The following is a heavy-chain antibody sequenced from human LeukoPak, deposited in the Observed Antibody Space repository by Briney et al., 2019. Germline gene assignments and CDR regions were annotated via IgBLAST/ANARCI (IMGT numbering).Heavy chain of an antibody. CDR3: ARDRYCSGGSCYSVSDDAFDI. J-gene: IGHJ3*02. CDR2: ISSSGSTI. Sequence: GGSLRLSCAASGFTFSDYYMSWIRQAPGKGLERVSYISSSGSTIYYADSVKSRFTISRDNAKNSLYLQMNSLRAEDTAVYYCARDRYCSGGSCYSVSDDAFDIWGQGTMVTVSS. V-gene: IGHV3-11*01. D-gene: IGHD2-15*01. CDR1: GFTFSDYY.